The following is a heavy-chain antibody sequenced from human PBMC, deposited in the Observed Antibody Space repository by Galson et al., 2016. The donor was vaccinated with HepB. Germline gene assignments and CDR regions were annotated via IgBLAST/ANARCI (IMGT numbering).Heavy chain of an antibody. J-gene: IGHJ4*02. V-gene: IGHV5-51*01. CDR3: ARQVGATHDH. CDR1: GYSFAKYW. Sequence: QSGAEVKKPGESLKISCQGSGYSFAKYWIVWVRQMPGKGLEWMGIIYPGDSDTTYSPSFQGQVTISADKSISTAYLQWSSLKASDTAMFYCARQVGATHDHWGQGTLGTVSS. D-gene: IGHD1-26*01. CDR2: IYPGDSDT.